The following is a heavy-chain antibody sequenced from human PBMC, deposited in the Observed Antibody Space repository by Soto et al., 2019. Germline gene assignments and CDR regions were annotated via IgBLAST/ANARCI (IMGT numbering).Heavy chain of an antibody. V-gene: IGHV4-59*01. Sequence: QVQLQESGPGLVKPSETLSLTCTVSGGSISSYYWSWIRQPPGKGLEWIGYIYYSGSTNYNPSLKSRVTIPVDTSKNQFSLKLSSVTAADTAVYYCARFRQYYDILTGYSYYFDYWGQGTLVTVSS. J-gene: IGHJ4*02. D-gene: IGHD3-9*01. CDR1: GGSISSYY. CDR2: IYYSGST. CDR3: ARFRQYYDILTGYSYYFDY.